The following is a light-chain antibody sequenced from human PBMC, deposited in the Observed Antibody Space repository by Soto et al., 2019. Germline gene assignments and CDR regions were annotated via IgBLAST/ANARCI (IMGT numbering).Light chain of an antibody. J-gene: IGKJ4*01. CDR1: QSISSW. V-gene: IGKV1-5*01. CDR2: DAS. CDR3: QKFYDYPLT. Sequence: DIQMTPSPSTLSASVGDRFTITCRASQSISSWLAWYQPKPGKAPKLLIYDASSLESGVPSRFSGSGSGTDGDLTISGLQPEDGATDYGQKFYDYPLTCGGGTTGDIK.